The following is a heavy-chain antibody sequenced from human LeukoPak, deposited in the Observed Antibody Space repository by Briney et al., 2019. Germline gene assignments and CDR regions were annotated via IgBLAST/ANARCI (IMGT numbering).Heavy chain of an antibody. CDR1: GFTFTSYW. J-gene: IGHJ4*02. V-gene: IGHV5-51*01. CDR3: ARRERAIFGVVTPTLFDY. CDR2: IYPGDSDT. Sequence: PGGSLRLSCAASGFTFTSYWIGWVRQMPGKGLEWVGIIYPGDSDTRYSPSFQGQVTISADKSISTAYLQWSSLKASDTAMYYCARRERAIFGVVTPTLFDYWGQGTLVTVSS. D-gene: IGHD3-3*01.